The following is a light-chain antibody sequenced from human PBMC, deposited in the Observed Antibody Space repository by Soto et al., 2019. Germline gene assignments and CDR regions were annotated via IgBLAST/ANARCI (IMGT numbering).Light chain of an antibody. CDR2: GAS. V-gene: IGKV3-20*01. J-gene: IGKJ2*01. CDR1: QSVSSSY. Sequence: TQSPSTRSASVGDRVTITCRASQSVSSSYLAWYQQKPGQAPRLLIYGASSRATGIPDRFSGSGSGTDFTLTISRLEPEDFAVYYCQQYGSSSYTFGQGTKLEIK. CDR3: QQYGSSSYT.